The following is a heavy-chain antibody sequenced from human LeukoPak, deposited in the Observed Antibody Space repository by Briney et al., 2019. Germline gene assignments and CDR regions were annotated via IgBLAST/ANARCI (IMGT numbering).Heavy chain of an antibody. CDR2: IHPSTGNP. J-gene: IGHJ4*02. CDR1: GYTFTNYA. D-gene: IGHD3-16*02. V-gene: IGHV7-4-1*02. Sequence: ASVKVSCKASGYTFTNYAMNWVRQAPGQGLEWMGWIHPSTGNPAYAQGFTGRFVFSLDTSVSTTYMEISSLKAEDTAVYFCARAFQSLGGLSLPDYWGQGTLVTVSS. CDR3: ARAFQSLGGLSLPDY.